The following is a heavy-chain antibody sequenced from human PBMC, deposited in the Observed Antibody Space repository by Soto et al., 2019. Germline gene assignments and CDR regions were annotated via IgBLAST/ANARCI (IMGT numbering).Heavy chain of an antibody. CDR1: GGTFSSYA. CDR2: IIPIFGTA. CDR3: ARGYSSGYPDY. Sequence: GASVKVSCKASGGTFSSYAISWVRQAPGQGLEWMGGIIPIFGTANYAQKFQGRVTITADESASTAYMELSSLRSEDTAVYYCARGYSSGYPDYWGQGTLVTVSS. D-gene: IGHD3-22*01. V-gene: IGHV1-69*13. J-gene: IGHJ4*02.